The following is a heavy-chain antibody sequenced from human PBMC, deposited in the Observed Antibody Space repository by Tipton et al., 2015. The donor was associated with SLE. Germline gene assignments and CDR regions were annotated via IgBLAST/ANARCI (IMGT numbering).Heavy chain of an antibody. Sequence: SLRLSCAASGFTFNIHAMTWVRQAPGKGLKWVSGISGGRTYYADSVKGRFTIFRDNSKNTLYLQMTGLRVDDTAVYFCAKVSNPHHYFDSWGQGTLVTVSS. CDR3: AKVSNPHHYFDS. J-gene: IGHJ4*02. CDR1: GFTFNIHA. V-gene: IGHV3-23*01. D-gene: IGHD5/OR15-5a*01. CDR2: ISGGRT.